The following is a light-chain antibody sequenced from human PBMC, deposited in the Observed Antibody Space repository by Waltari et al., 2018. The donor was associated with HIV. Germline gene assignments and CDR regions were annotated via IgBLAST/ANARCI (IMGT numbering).Light chain of an antibody. V-gene: IGLV2-14*03. CDR2: YVN. CDR1: SSDVGAYDY. Sequence: QSALTQPASVSGSPGQSITISCTGTSSDVGAYDYVSWYQQHPGKAPKLMIDYVNNRPAAVSHRFAGSKSATTASLTISGLQAEDEADYYCSSYTTSSTYVFGTGTKVTVL. J-gene: IGLJ1*01. CDR3: SSYTTSSTYV.